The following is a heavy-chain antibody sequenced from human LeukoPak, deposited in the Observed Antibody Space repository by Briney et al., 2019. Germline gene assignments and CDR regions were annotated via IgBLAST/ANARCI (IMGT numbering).Heavy chain of an antibody. CDR2: IIPIFGTA. D-gene: IGHD3-9*01. Sequence: ASVKVSCKASGGTFSSYAISWVRQAPGQGLEWMGGIIPIFGTANYAQKFQGRVTITTDESTSTAYMELSSLRSEDTAVYYCARAPRNPLRYFDWLFLDYWGQGTLVTVSS. V-gene: IGHV1-69*05. CDR1: GGTFSSYA. CDR3: ARAPRNPLRYFDWLFLDY. J-gene: IGHJ4*02.